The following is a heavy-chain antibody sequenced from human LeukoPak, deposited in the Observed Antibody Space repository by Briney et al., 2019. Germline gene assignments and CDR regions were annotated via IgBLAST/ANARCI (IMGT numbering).Heavy chain of an antibody. D-gene: IGHD2-21*01. J-gene: IGHJ4*02. Sequence: SETLSLTCTVSGGSVSSGIYYWSWIRQPAGKGLEWIGRMFTPGTINYNPSLKSRVTISVDTSKNQFSLKLSSVTAADTAVYYCARDLVLGDWGQGTLVTVSS. CDR1: GGSVSSGIYY. CDR3: ARDLVLGD. V-gene: IGHV4-61*02. CDR2: MFTPGTI.